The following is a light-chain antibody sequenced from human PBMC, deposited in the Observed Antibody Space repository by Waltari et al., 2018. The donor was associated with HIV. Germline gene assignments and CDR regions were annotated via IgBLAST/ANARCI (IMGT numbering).Light chain of an antibody. CDR1: DSTIGSNY. Sequence: QSVVTQPPSASGTPVQRVTISCSGSDSTIGSNYVYWYQDLQGTSPKYLIYKNNQLSSVVHDRFSGSNSDTSASLAISWLRSEDEADYYCASWDDKLNSWVFGGGTKLTVL. CDR2: KNN. CDR3: ASWDDKLNSWV. J-gene: IGLJ3*02. V-gene: IGLV1-47*01.